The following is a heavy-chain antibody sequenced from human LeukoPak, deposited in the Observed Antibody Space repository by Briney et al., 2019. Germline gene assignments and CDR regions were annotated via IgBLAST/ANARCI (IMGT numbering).Heavy chain of an antibody. CDR1: GFTFSSYW. D-gene: IGHD4-17*01. Sequence: PGGSLRLSCAASGFTFSSYWMSWIRQAPGKGLEWVSYISSSGSTIYYADSVKGRFTISRDNAKNSLYLQMNSLRAEDTAVYYCARGDYGENLYFDYWGQGTLVTVSS. CDR3: ARGDYGENLYFDY. CDR2: ISSSGSTI. J-gene: IGHJ4*02. V-gene: IGHV3-48*04.